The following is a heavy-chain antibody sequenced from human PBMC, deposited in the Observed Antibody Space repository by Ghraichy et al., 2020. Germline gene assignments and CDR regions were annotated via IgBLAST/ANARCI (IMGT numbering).Heavy chain of an antibody. V-gene: IGHV3-23*01. D-gene: IGHD5-18*01. CDR1: GFTFSSYA. J-gene: IGHJ4*02. Sequence: GGSLRLSCAASGFTFSSYAMSWVRQAPGKGLEWVSAISNSGDRTFYADSVKGRFTISRDNSKSTLYLQMNSLRAEDTAVYYCAKDGSVGYSYGFLVYWGQGTRVTVSS. CDR3: AKDGSVGYSYGFLVY. CDR2: ISNSGDRT.